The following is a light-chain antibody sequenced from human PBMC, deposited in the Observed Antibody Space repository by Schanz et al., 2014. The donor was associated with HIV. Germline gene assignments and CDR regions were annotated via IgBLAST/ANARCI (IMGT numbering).Light chain of an antibody. V-gene: IGLV1-51*01. Sequence: QSVLTQPPSVSAAPGQKVTISCSGSNSNIGNNFVSWYQQFPGTAPKILIYDNYKRPSGIPDRFSGSKSGTSATLVITGLQTGDEADYYCGTWDSRMSAVVFGGGTKLTVL. CDR1: NSNIGNNF. CDR3: GTWDSRMSAVV. J-gene: IGLJ2*01. CDR2: DNY.